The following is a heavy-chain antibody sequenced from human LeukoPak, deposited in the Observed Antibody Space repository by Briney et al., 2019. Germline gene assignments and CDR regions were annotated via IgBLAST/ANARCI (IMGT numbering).Heavy chain of an antibody. CDR2: INSDGSST. V-gene: IGHV3-74*01. D-gene: IGHD3-9*01. CDR1: GFTFSSYW. Sequence: AGGSLRLSCAASGFTFSSYWMHWVRQAPGKGLVWVSRINSDGSSTSYADSVKGRFTISRDNAKNTLYLQMNSLRAEDTAVYYCARVVYYDILTGGFDYWGQGTLVTVSS. CDR3: ARVVYYDILTGGFDY. J-gene: IGHJ4*02.